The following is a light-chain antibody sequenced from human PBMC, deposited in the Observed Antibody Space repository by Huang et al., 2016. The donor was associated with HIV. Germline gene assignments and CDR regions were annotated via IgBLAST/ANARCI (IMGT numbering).Light chain of an antibody. Sequence: DIQMTQSPSSVSASVGERVTITCRASQDISSYVAWYQQKPGKAPKLLIYATSTLQSGVPSRVSGSSSGTEVTLTISSLQPEDFATYYCQQTDRFSITFGQGTRLEIK. V-gene: IGKV1-12*01. CDR2: ATS. J-gene: IGKJ5*01. CDR1: QDISSY. CDR3: QQTDRFSIT.